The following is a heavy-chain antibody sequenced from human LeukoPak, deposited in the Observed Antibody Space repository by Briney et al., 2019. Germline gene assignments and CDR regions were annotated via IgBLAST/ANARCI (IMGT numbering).Heavy chain of an antibody. CDR3: ARGRDGYNSGAPLDY. V-gene: IGHV3-9*01. D-gene: IGHD5-24*01. CDR2: ISWNSGSI. J-gene: IGHJ4*02. Sequence: GGSLRLSCAASGFTFDDYAMHWVRQAPGKGLEWVSGISWNSGSIGYADSVKGRFTISRDNAKNSLYLQMDSLRTEGTALYYCARGRDGYNSGAPLDYWGQGTLVTVSS. CDR1: GFTFDDYA.